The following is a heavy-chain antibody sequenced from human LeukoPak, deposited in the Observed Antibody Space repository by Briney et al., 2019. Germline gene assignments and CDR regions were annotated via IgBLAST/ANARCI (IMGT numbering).Heavy chain of an antibody. CDR3: ARGVTEYSSSSVSNWFDP. CDR2: IYYSGST. D-gene: IGHD6-6*01. Sequence: SETLSLTCTVSGGSISSYYWSWIRQPPGKGLVWIGYIYYSGSTNYNPSLKSRVTISVDTSKNQFSLKLSSVTAADTAVYYCARGVTEYSSSSVSNWFDPWGQGTLVTVSS. V-gene: IGHV4-59*12. J-gene: IGHJ5*02. CDR1: GGSISSYY.